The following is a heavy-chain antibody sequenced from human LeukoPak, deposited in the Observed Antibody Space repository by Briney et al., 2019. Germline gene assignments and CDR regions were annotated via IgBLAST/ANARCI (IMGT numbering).Heavy chain of an antibody. J-gene: IGHJ4*02. Sequence: RSGGSLSLSCAASGFTFNIYAMNWVRQAPGKGLEWVSGISGSGGTTYYADSVKGRFTISRDNSKNTLYLQMNSLTADDTAVYYCAAQWLVSGGGQGTLVTVSS. CDR3: AAQWLVSG. V-gene: IGHV3-23*01. D-gene: IGHD6-19*01. CDR1: GFTFNIYA. CDR2: ISGSGGTT.